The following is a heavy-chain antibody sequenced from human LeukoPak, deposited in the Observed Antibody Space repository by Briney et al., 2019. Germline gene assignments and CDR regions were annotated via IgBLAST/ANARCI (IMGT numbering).Heavy chain of an antibody. CDR2: INHSGST. CDR1: GGSFSGYY. D-gene: IGHD3-3*01. Sequence: SETLSLTCAVYGGSFSGYYWSWIRQPPGKGLEWIGEINHSGSTNYNPSLKSRVTISVDTSKNQFSLKLSSVTAADTAVYYCARGVSWSGYPDYWGQGTLVTVSS. V-gene: IGHV4-34*01. CDR3: ARGVSWSGYPDY. J-gene: IGHJ4*02.